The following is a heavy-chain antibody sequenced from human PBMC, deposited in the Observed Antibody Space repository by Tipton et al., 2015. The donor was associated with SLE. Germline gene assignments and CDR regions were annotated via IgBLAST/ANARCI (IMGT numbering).Heavy chain of an antibody. V-gene: IGHV4-61*02. J-gene: IGHJ3*02. CDR1: GGSVSSSIYY. Sequence: TLSLTCTVSGGSVSSSIYYWSWIRQPAGKGLEWIGRIYASGSTNYNPSLRSRAAMSVDTSKSHISLKLTSVTAADTAVYYCARDGFWSAQGAFDIWGQGTMVTVSS. D-gene: IGHD3-3*01. CDR2: IYASGST. CDR3: ARDGFWSAQGAFDI.